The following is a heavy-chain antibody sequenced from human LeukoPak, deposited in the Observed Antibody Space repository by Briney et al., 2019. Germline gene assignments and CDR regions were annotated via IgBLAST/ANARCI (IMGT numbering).Heavy chain of an antibody. CDR1: GYSFTTYG. J-gene: IGHJ4*02. CDR3: ARARCCSYGTLPDY. D-gene: IGHD5-18*01. CDR2: ISAYNGNT. V-gene: IGHV1-18*01. Sequence: ASVKVSCKASGYSFTTYGISWVRQAPGQGLEWMGWISAYNGNTNYAQKFQGRVTMTTDTSTSTAYMELRSLRSEDTAVYYCARARCCSYGTLPDYWGQGTLVTVPS.